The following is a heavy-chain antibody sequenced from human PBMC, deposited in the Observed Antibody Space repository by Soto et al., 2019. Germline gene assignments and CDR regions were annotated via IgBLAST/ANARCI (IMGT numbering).Heavy chain of an antibody. CDR1: GFTFSSYA. CDR2: ISGSGGST. CDR3: SMSGYDKVDYYYYYMDV. V-gene: IGHV3-23*01. Sequence: GGSLRLSCAASGFTFSSYAMSWVRQAPGKGLEWVSAISGSGGSTYYADSVKGRFTISRDNSKNTLYLQMNSLRAEDTAVYYCSMSGYDKVDYYYYYMDVWGKGTTVTVSS. J-gene: IGHJ6*03. D-gene: IGHD5-12*01.